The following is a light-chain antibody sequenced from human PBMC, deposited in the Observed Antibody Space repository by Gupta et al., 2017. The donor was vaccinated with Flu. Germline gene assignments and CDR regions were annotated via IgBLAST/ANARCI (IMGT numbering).Light chain of an antibody. CDR2: SNN. Sequence: QSVLTQPPSASGPPGQRVIISCSGSSSNIGRNTINWYQQLPGTAPKLLIYSNNQRPSGVPDRFSGSKSGTSASLAISGLLSEDEADYYCAAWDDSLNEVFGGGTKLTVL. V-gene: IGLV1-44*01. CDR1: SSNIGRNT. J-gene: IGLJ2*01. CDR3: AAWDDSLNEV.